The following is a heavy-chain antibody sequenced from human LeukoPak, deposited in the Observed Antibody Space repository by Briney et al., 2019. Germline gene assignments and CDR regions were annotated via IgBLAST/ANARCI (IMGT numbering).Heavy chain of an antibody. Sequence: SQTLSLTCAISGDSVSSNGAAWNWIRQSPSRGLEWLGRTYYRSTWYNDYAVSVKSRITINPDTSKNQFSLQVNSVTPEDSAVYYCARIITSSHYFDYWGQGTLVTVSS. D-gene: IGHD1-14*01. J-gene: IGHJ4*02. CDR3: ARIITSSHYFDY. CDR2: TYYRSTWYN. V-gene: IGHV6-1*01. CDR1: GDSVSSNGAA.